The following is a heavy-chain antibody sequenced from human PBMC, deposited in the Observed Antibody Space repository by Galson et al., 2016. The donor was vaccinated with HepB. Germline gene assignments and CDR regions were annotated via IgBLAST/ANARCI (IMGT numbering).Heavy chain of an antibody. CDR3: YGHLDY. J-gene: IGHJ4*02. CDR1: GFTFSKVW. D-gene: IGHD4-17*01. Sequence: SLRLSCAASGFTFSKVWFTWVRQAPGRGLEWVARIRRQRDRKTPVYAAPVEGRFTISSDDSKNTLYLQMNSLTTEDTALYYCYGHLDYWGRGTLVTVSS. CDR2: IRRQRDRKTP. V-gene: IGHV3-15*01.